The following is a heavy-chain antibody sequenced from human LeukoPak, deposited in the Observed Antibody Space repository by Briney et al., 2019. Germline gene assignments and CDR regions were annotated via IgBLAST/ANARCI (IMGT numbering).Heavy chain of an antibody. CDR3: ATIGPSVAAEGY. Sequence: PSETLSLTCTVSGGSISSGGYYWSWIRQPPGKGLEWIGYIYHSGSTYYNPSLKSRVTISVDRSKNQFSLKLSSVSAADTAVYYCATIGPSVAAEGYWGQGILITVSS. CDR1: GGSISSGGYY. V-gene: IGHV4-30-2*01. J-gene: IGHJ4*02. CDR2: IYHSGST. D-gene: IGHD6-13*01.